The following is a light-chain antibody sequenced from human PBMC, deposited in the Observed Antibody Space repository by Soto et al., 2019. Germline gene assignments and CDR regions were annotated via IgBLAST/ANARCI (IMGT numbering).Light chain of an antibody. J-gene: IGKJ4*01. Sequence: EIVLTQSPGTLSLAPGERATLSCRASQSVTSSYLAWYQQKPGQAPRLLIYDASNRATGIPDRFSGSGSGTDFTLTISRLEPGDFAVYYCQQYGSSPLTFGGGTKVDIK. CDR3: QQYGSSPLT. CDR2: DAS. CDR1: QSVTSSY. V-gene: IGKV3-20*01.